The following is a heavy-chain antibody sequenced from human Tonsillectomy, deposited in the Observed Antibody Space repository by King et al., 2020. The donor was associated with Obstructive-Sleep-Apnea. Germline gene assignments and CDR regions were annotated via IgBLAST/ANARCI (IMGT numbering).Heavy chain of an antibody. CDR1: GFTVSSKY. J-gene: IGHJ4*02. CDR2: IYSGGTT. V-gene: IGHV3-66*01. CDR3: ARWLPVQFSYFDY. Sequence: VQLVESGGGLVQPGGSLRLSCAASGFTVSSKYMSWVRQAPGKGLEWVSVIYSGGTTYFGDSVKGRFTISRDNSKNTLYLQMNSLTAEDTAVYYGARWLPVQFSYFDYWGQGTLVTVSS. D-gene: IGHD6-19*01.